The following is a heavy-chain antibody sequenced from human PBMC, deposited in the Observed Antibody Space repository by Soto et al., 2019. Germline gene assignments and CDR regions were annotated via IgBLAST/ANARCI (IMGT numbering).Heavy chain of an antibody. D-gene: IGHD2-15*01. J-gene: IGHJ4*02. Sequence: SETLSLTSTVSGGSINNYYWSWIRQPPGQGLEWIGYISYSGITNYSPSLKSRVTISADTSKNQFSLKLSSVTAADTAVYYCARTYCSGGCCYLAFDYWGQGTLVTVSS. V-gene: IGHV4-59*01. CDR3: ARTYCSGGCCYLAFDY. CDR1: GGSINNYY. CDR2: ISYSGIT.